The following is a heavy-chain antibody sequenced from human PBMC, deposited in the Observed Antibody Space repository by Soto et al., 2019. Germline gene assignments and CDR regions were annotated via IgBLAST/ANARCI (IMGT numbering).Heavy chain of an antibody. CDR2: IWYDGSNK. J-gene: IGHJ6*02. CDR1: GFTFSSYG. V-gene: IGHV3-33*01. Sequence: PGGSLRLSCAASGFTFSSYGMHWVRQAPGKGLEWVSVIWYDGSNKYYADSVKGRFTISRDNSKNTLYLQMNSLRAEDTAVYYCARGAVVTPKFSYYHYGMDVWGQGTTVTVAS. CDR3: ARGAVVTPKFSYYHYGMDV. D-gene: IGHD2-21*02.